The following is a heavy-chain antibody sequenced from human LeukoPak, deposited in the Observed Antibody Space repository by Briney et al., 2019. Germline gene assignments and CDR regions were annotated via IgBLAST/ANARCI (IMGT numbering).Heavy chain of an antibody. V-gene: IGHV1-18*01. CDR1: GYTCTSYG. CDR2: ISAYNGNT. CDR3: ARTTWIQLCPTYYYYFDY. Sequence: GASVKVSCKASGYTCTSYGISWVRQAPGQGLVWMGWISAYNGNTNYAKKLQGRVTMTTDTSTSTAYMELWSLRSDDTAVYYCARTTWIQLCPTYYYYFDYWGQGTLVTVSS. D-gene: IGHD5-18*01. J-gene: IGHJ4*02.